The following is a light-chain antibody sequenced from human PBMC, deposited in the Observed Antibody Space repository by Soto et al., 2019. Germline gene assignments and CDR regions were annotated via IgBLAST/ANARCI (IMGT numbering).Light chain of an antibody. J-gene: IGKJ3*01. CDR1: RGISSN. Sequence: IVMTQSPATLSVSPGERATLSCRASRGISSNLAWYQQKPGQAPRLLIYDASTRATGIPARFSGSGSGTEFTLTISSLQAEDVAVYYCQQYFSTPFTFGPGTKVDIK. CDR3: QQYFSTPFT. CDR2: DAS. V-gene: IGKV3-15*01.